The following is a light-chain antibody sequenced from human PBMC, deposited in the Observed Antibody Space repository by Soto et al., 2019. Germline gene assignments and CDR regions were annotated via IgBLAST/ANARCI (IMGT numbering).Light chain of an antibody. V-gene: IGKV2-28*01. CDR3: QQYDNLPLT. CDR1: QSLLHSNGYNY. CDR2: LGS. J-gene: IGKJ4*01. Sequence: DIVMTHSPLSLPVTPEEPSSISCRSSQSLLHSNGYNYLAWYLHKPGQSPQLLISLGSNRASGVPDRFSGSGSGTDFTFTISSLQSEDIATYYCQQYDNLPLTFGGGTKVDIK.